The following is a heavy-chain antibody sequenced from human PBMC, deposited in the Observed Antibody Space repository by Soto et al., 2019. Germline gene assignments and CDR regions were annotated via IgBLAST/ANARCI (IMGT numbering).Heavy chain of an antibody. CDR3: ARREQSDYYYMDV. V-gene: IGHV3-33*08. Sequence: PGGSLRLSCTTSGFTFNTYGMHWVRQAPGKGLEWVAIIWNDGSNKYYADSVKGRFTISRDNSRNTLYLQMNSLRAEDTALYYCARREQSDYYYMDVWGKGTSVTVSS. CDR1: GFTFNTYG. J-gene: IGHJ6*03. D-gene: IGHD6-19*01. CDR2: IWNDGSNK.